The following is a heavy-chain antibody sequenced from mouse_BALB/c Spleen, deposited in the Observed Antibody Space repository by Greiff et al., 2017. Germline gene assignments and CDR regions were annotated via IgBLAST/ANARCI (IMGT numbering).Heavy chain of an antibody. CDR1: GFNIKDTY. V-gene: IGHV14-3*02. D-gene: IGHD1-1*01. CDR3: ARLLPYYYAMDY. J-gene: IGHJ4*01. Sequence: VQLQQSGAELVKPGASVKLSCTASGFNIKDTYMHWVKQRPEQGLEWIGRIDPANGNTKYDPKFQGKATITADTSSNTAYLQLSSPTSEDTAVYYCARLLPYYYAMDYWGQGTSVTVSS. CDR2: IDPANGNT.